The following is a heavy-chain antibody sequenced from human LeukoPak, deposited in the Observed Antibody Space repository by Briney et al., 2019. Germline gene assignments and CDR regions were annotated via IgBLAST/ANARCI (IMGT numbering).Heavy chain of an antibody. CDR2: IRSRTHGGTT. J-gene: IGHJ4*02. CDR3: TRDGIPETNWSGYYIDY. D-gene: IGHD3-3*01. V-gene: IGHV3-49*03. Sequence: PGGSLRLSCTASGFTFGDYAMSWFRQAPGKGLEWVGFIRSRTHGGTTEFAAPVKDRFSISRDDSKRIAYLQMNSLKTEDTAVYYCTRDGIPETNWSGYYIDYWGQGTLVAVSS. CDR1: GFTFGDYA.